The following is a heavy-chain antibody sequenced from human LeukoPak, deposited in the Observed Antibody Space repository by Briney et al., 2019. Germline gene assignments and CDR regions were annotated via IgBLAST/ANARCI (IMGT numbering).Heavy chain of an antibody. V-gene: IGHV1-46*01. CDR1: GYTFTSYY. CDR3: AREEDYGDPQEAFDI. CDR2: INPSGGST. D-gene: IGHD4-17*01. Sequence: ASVKVSCKASGYTFTSYYMHWVRQAPGQRLEWMGIINPSGGSTSYAQKFQGRVTMTRDTSTSTVYMELSSLRSEDTAVYYCAREEDYGDPQEAFDIWGQGTMVTVSS. J-gene: IGHJ3*02.